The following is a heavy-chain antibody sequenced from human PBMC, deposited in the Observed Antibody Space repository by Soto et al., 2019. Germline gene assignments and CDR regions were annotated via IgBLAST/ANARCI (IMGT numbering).Heavy chain of an antibody. CDR3: ARGTGYCSSTSCRASYYYYYMDV. CDR2: INSDGSST. D-gene: IGHD2-2*01. Sequence: GGSLRLSCAASGFTFSSYWTHWVRQAPGKGLVWVSRINSDGSSTSYADSVKGRFTISRDNAKNTLYLQMNSLRAEDTAVYYCARGTGYCSSTSCRASYYYYYMDVWGKGTTVTVSS. V-gene: IGHV3-74*01. CDR1: GFTFSSYW. J-gene: IGHJ6*03.